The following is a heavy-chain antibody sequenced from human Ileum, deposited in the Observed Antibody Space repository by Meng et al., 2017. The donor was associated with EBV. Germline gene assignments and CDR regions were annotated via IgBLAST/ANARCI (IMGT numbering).Heavy chain of an antibody. J-gene: IGHJ4*02. CDR2: IYYSGTT. CDR1: VGSVSISSYY. D-gene: IGHD5-18*01. CDR3: ARGWDTAMDSG. V-gene: IGHV4-61*01. Sequence: HLQEPGPGLGKPWGTLSLTWPVSVGSVSISSYYWSWIRQPPGKGLEWIGYIYYSGTTNYNPSLESRVTISVDTSKNQFSLKLRSVAASDTAVYYCARGWDTAMDSGWGQGTLVTVSS.